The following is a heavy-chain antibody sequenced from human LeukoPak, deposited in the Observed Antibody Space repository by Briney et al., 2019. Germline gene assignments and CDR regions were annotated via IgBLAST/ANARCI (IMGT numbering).Heavy chain of an antibody. CDR3: ARDPEVNKLLPPDGFDY. CDR2: IWYDGSNT. V-gene: IGHV3-33*01. J-gene: IGHJ4*02. CDR1: GFTFSSYG. D-gene: IGHD2-15*01. Sequence: PGGSLRLSCAVSGFTFSSYGMHWVRQAPGKGLEWVAVIWYDGSNTYYADSVKGRFTISRDNSKNMLHLQMNSLRAEDTAVYYCARDPEVNKLLPPDGFDYWGQGTLVTVSS.